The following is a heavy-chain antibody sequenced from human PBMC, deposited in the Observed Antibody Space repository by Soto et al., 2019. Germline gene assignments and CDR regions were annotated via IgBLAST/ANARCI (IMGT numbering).Heavy chain of an antibody. J-gene: IGHJ6*03. CDR1: GYTFTSYY. D-gene: IGHD2-15*01. Sequence: ASVKVSCKASGYTFTSYYMHWVRQAPGQGLEWMGIINPSGGSTSYAQKYQGRVTMTRDTSTSTVYMELSSLRSEDTALYYCARNLLYCSGGSCYSEYYYYYYMDVWGKGTTVTVSS. CDR2: INPSGGST. CDR3: ARNLLYCSGGSCYSEYYYYYYMDV. V-gene: IGHV1-46*03.